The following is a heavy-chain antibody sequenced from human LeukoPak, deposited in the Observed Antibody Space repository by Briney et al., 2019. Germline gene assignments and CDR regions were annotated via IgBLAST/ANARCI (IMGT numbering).Heavy chain of an antibody. D-gene: IGHD2-15*01. CDR3: ARDIVVVVAAIDHYWFDP. CDR2: IYYSGST. CDR1: GGSISSSSYY. Sequence: SETLSLTCTVSGGSISSSSYYWGWIRQPPGKGLEWIGSIYYSGSTYYNPSLKSRVTISVDTSKNQFSLKLSSVTAADTAVYYCARDIVVVVAAIDHYWFDPWGQGTLVTVSS. J-gene: IGHJ5*02. V-gene: IGHV4-39*02.